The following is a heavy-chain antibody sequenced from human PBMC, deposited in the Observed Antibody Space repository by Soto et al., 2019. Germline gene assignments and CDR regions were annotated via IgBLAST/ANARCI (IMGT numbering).Heavy chain of an antibody. CDR3: AHTLVAGLGYYFDY. V-gene: IGHV2-5*02. D-gene: IGHD6-19*01. CDR1: GFSLSTTRVG. J-gene: IGHJ4*02. CDR2: IYWDDDK. Sequence: QITLKESGPTLVKPTQTLTLTCTFSGFSLSTTRVGVGWIRQPPGKALEWFALIYWDDDKRYSPFLKSRLTITKDASKTQVVLTLTNMYPMDTATYFCAHTLVAGLGYYFDYWGQGTLVTVSS.